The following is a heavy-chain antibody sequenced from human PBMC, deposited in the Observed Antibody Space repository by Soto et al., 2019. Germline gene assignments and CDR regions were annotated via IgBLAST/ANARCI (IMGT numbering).Heavy chain of an antibody. CDR3: AREGRSGWDAFDV. CDR1: GYSFTSYW. J-gene: IGHJ3*01. Sequence: GESLKISCKGSGYSFTSYWISWVRQMPGKGLEWMGSIYPGNSDTRYSPSFQGHVTISADRSENQISLKLSSLTAADTAVYYCAREGRSGWDAFDVWGQGTLVTVSS. D-gene: IGHD6-19*01. CDR2: IYPGNSDT. V-gene: IGHV5-51*01.